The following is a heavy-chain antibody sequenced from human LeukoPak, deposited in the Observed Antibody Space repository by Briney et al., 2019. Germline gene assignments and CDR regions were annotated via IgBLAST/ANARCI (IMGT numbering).Heavy chain of an antibody. J-gene: IGHJ3*02. CDR3: AKESGSDAFDI. Sequence: ASVKVSCKASGYTFTKYGVSWVRQAPGQGLEWMGWISAYNGDIKYAQRGKGRVTITTDTSTSTVYMELRSLRSDDTAVYYCAKESGSDAFDIWGQGTMVTVS. CDR1: GYTFTKYG. CDR2: ISAYNGDI. V-gene: IGHV1-18*01.